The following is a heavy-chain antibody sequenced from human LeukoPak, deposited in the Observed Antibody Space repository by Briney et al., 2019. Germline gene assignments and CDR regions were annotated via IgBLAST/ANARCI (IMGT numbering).Heavy chain of an antibody. CDR1: GGSFSGYY. Sequence: PSETLSLTCAVYGGSFSGYYWSWIRQPPGKGLEWIGEINHSGSTNYNPSLKSRVTISVDTSKNQFSLKLSSVTAADTAVYYCARDMGYYYDSSGYSFDYWGQGTLVTVSS. CDR2: INHSGST. CDR3: ARDMGYYYDSSGYSFDY. J-gene: IGHJ4*02. V-gene: IGHV4-34*01. D-gene: IGHD3-22*01.